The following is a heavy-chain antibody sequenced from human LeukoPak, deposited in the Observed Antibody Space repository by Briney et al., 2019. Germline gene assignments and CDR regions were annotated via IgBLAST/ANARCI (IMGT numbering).Heavy chain of an antibody. CDR2: INPNSGGT. CDR1: GYTFTGYY. CDR3: ARGDDYGDYVVYYGMDV. J-gene: IGHJ6*02. V-gene: IGHV1-2*06. D-gene: IGHD4-17*01. Sequence: ASVKVSCKAPGYTFTGYYMHWVRQAPGQGLEWMGRINPNSGGTNYAQKFQGRVTMTRDTSISTAYMELSRLRSDDTAVYYCARGDDYGDYVVYYGMDVWGQGTTVTVSS.